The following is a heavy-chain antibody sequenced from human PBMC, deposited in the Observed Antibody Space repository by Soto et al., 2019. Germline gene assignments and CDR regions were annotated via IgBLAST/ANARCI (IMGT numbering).Heavy chain of an antibody. Sequence: QAGGSLRLSCAASGFTVSSNYMSWVRQAPGKGLEWVSVIYAGGSTYYADSVKGRFTISRDNSKNTLYLQMNSLRAEDTAVYYCARDPAVAAAYFDYWGQGTLVTVSS. CDR1: GFTVSSNY. D-gene: IGHD6-19*01. CDR2: IYAGGST. CDR3: ARDPAVAAAYFDY. J-gene: IGHJ4*02. V-gene: IGHV3-53*01.